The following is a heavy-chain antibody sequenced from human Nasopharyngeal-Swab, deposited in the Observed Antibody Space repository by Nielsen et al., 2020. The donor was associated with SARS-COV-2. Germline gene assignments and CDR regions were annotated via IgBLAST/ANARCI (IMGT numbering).Heavy chain of an antibody. CDR3: AKSSSGWYQRYSYGMDV. V-gene: IGHV3-21*01. D-gene: IGHD6-19*01. CDR1: GFTFSTYS. Sequence: GESLKISCAASGFTFSTYSMNWVRQAPGKRLEWVSSIRSSSSYIYYADSVKGRFTISRDNAKNSLYLQMNSLRAEDTAVYYCAKSSSGWYQRYSYGMDVWCQGTTVTVSS. J-gene: IGHJ6*02. CDR2: IRSSSSYI.